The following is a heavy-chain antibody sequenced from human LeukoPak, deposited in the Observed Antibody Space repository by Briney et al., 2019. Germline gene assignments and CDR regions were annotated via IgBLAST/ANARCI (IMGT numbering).Heavy chain of an antibody. J-gene: IGHJ4*02. CDR2: ICYSGST. D-gene: IGHD3-10*01. CDR1: GGSISSGGYY. V-gene: IGHV4-31*03. CDR3: ARAYGSGTHFDY. Sequence: SETLSLICTVSGGSISSGGYYWSWIRQHPGKGLEWIGYICYSGSTYYNPSLKSRVTISVDTSKNQFSLKLSSVTAADTAVYYCARAYGSGTHFDYWGQGTLVTVSS.